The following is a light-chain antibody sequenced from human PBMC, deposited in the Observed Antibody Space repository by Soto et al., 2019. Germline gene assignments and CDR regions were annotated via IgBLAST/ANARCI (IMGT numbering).Light chain of an antibody. Sequence: IQMTQSPSSLSAFVGDRVTITCQASRHISNYLTWYQQKPGKAPKLLIYDASNLETGVPSRFSGSGSGTDFTFTISNLQPEDIATYYCQQYDNLPLTFGGGTKVETK. V-gene: IGKV1-33*01. CDR2: DAS. J-gene: IGKJ4*01. CDR1: RHISNY. CDR3: QQYDNLPLT.